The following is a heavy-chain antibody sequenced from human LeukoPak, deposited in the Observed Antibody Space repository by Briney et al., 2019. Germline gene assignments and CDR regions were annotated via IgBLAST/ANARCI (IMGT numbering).Heavy chain of an antibody. D-gene: IGHD3-10*01. CDR3: AKDPYGSGSYCAY. Sequence: PGGSLRLSCAASGFTFSSYAMHWVRQAPGKGLEWVAVISYDGSYKYYADSVKGRFTISRDNSKNTLYLQMNSLRAEDTAVYYCAKDPYGSGSYCAYWGQGTLVTVSS. V-gene: IGHV3-30*07. CDR1: GFTFSSYA. CDR2: ISYDGSYK. J-gene: IGHJ4*02.